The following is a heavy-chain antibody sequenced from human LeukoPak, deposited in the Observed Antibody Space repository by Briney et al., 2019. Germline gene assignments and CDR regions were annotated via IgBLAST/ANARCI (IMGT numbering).Heavy chain of an antibody. V-gene: IGHV5-51*01. D-gene: IGHD5-12*01. J-gene: IGHJ4*02. Sequence: GEPLKISCKGSGYSFTSYCIGCVPQMPGKSLECMVSIYPVASDTTYSPSLQGHVTCSADNSITTAYLQWTSLKASETAMYYCARLSGYRTWYNYFEYWGQGNLV. CDR2: IYPVASDT. CDR1: GYSFTSYC. CDR3: ARLSGYRTWYNYFEY.